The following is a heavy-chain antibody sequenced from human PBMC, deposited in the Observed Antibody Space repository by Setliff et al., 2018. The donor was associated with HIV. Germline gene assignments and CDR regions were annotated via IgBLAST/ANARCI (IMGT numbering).Heavy chain of an antibody. J-gene: IGHJ6*03. CDR1: GGSFSDYY. CDR2: INYSGST. D-gene: IGHD6-13*01. V-gene: IGHV4-34*01. Sequence: SETLSLTCVVYGGSFSDYYWTWIRQPPEKGLAWIGKINYSGSTDYNSPLRSRVTISVDTSKNQISLKLTSVTAADTAVYYCAGGEVRSRYVSSRAPFYHYYYYMDVWGKGTTVTVSS. CDR3: AGGEVRSRYVSSRAPFYHYYYYMDV.